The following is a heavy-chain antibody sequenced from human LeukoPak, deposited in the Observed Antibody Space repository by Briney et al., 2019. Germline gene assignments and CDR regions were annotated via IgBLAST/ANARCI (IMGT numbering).Heavy chain of an antibody. Sequence: PGGTLRLSCAASGFTFTSYYMNWVRQAPGKGLEWVSSISSSSSYIYYADSVKGRFTISRDNAKNSLYLQMNSLRAEDTAVYYCATDQGFIYYFDYWGQGTLVTVSS. D-gene: IGHD3-16*02. CDR2: ISSSSSYI. CDR1: GFTFTSYY. V-gene: IGHV3-21*03. J-gene: IGHJ4*02. CDR3: ATDQGFIYYFDY.